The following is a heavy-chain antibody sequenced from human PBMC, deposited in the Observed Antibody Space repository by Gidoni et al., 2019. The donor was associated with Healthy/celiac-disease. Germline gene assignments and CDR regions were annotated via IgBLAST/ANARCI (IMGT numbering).Heavy chain of an antibody. Sequence: QLQLQESGPGLVKPSETLSLTCTVSGGSISSSRYYWGWIRQPPGKGLEWIGSIYYSGSTYYNPSLKSRVTISVDTSKNQFSLKLSSVTAADTAVYYCASRGAEVGEFGYWGQGTLVTVSS. CDR2: IYYSGST. D-gene: IGHD3-16*01. J-gene: IGHJ4*02. CDR1: GGSISSSRYY. V-gene: IGHV4-39*01. CDR3: ASRGAEVGEFGY.